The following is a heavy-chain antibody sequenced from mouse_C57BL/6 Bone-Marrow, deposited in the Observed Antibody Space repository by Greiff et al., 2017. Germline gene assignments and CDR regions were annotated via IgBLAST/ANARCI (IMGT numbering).Heavy chain of an antibody. J-gene: IGHJ1*03. D-gene: IGHD3-1*01. V-gene: IGHV1-55*01. CDR3: ARWGYLGWYFDV. Sequence: VKLQQPGAELVKPGASVKMSCKASGYTFTSYWITWVKQRPGQGLEWIGDIYPGSGSTNYNEKFKSKATLTVDTSSSTAYMQLSSRTSEDSAVYYCARWGYLGWYFDVWGTGTTVTVSS. CDR2: IYPGSGST. CDR1: GYTFTSYW.